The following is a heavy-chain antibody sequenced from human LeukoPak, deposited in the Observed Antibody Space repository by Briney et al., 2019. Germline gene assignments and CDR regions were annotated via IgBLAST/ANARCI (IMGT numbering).Heavy chain of an antibody. D-gene: IGHD4-23*01. J-gene: IGHJ4*02. CDR1: GFTFSTYW. CDR2: IKQDGSEK. V-gene: IGHV3-7*01. Sequence: GGSLRLSCEASGFTFSTYWMSWVRQAPGKGLEWVANIKQDGSEKYYVDSVKGRFTISRDNAKNSLYLQMNSLRAENTAMYYCARDSPGNDYWGQGTLVTVSS. CDR3: ARDSPGNDY.